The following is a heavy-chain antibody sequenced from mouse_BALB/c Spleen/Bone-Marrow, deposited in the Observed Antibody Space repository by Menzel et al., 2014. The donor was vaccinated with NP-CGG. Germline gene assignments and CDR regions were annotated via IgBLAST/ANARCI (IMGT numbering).Heavy chain of an antibody. V-gene: IGHV1S29*02. CDR3: ARGWLLSWFAY. J-gene: IGHJ3*01. Sequence: EVQLQQSGPELVKPGASVKISCKASGYTFTDYNMHWVKQSHGRSLERIGYIYPYNGGTGYNQKSKSKATLTVDNSSSTAYMELRSLTSEDSAVYYCARGWLLSWFAYWGQGTLVTVSA. CDR2: IYPYNGGT. D-gene: IGHD2-3*01. CDR1: GYTFTDYN.